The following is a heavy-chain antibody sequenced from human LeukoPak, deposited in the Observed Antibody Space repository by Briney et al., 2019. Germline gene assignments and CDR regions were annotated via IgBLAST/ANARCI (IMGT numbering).Heavy chain of an antibody. J-gene: IGHJ4*02. Sequence: GGSLRLSCAASGFTFSSYAMHWVRQAPGKGLEYVSAISSNGGSTYYANSVKGRFTISRDNSKNTLYLQMGSLRAEDMAVYYCARLGLARTADYWGQGTLVAVSS. CDR1: GFTFSSYA. CDR2: ISSNGGST. V-gene: IGHV3-64*01. CDR3: ARLGLARTADY. D-gene: IGHD3-16*01.